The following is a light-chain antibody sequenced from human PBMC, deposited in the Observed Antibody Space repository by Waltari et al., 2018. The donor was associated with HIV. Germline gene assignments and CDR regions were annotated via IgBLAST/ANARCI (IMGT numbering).Light chain of an antibody. CDR3: QPFLNLPLT. CDR1: QDITDS. V-gene: IGKV1-33*01. Sequence: IQITQSPSSLSASVGDRDTITCQARQDITDSLNWYQQKPGAAPMLLIFDASKLETGVPLRFSGSGSGTDFTFIFSNLPPADLVTYCCQPFLNLPLTLGGGTQVEIK. J-gene: IGKJ4*01. CDR2: DAS.